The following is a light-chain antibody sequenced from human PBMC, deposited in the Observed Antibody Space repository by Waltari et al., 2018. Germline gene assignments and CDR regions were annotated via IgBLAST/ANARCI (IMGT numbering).Light chain of an antibody. J-gene: IGKJ2*01. Sequence: EIVLTQSPATLSLSPGERATLSCRASQGVSRYLAWEQQKPGQAPRLLIYDASNRATGIPARFSGSGSGTDFTLTISSLEPEDFAVYYCQQRSNWPRTFGQGTKLEIK. CDR2: DAS. CDR3: QQRSNWPRT. CDR1: QGVSRY. V-gene: IGKV3-11*01.